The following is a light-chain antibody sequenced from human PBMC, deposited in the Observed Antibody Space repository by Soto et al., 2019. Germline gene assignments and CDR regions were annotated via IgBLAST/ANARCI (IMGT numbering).Light chain of an antibody. CDR1: SSDVGGNKY. J-gene: IGLJ1*01. CDR3: TSYKTSSNYV. Sequence: QSALTQPASVSGSPGQSITISCTGTSSDVGGNKYVSWYQQYPGKAPKLMIFEVSKRPSGVSNRFSGSKPGKTASLTISGLQTADEADYYCTSYKTSSNYVFGTGTKVTVL. CDR2: EVS. V-gene: IGLV2-14*01.